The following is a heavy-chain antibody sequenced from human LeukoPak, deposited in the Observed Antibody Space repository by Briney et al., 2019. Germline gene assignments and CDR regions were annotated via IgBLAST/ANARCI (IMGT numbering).Heavy chain of an antibody. Sequence: PGGSLRLSCAASGFTFSIYSMNWVRQAPGKGLEWVSYISSSSSTIHYADSAKGRFTISRDNAKNSLYLQMNSLRDEDTAVYYCARLAAAGTGEDYWGQGTLVTVSS. J-gene: IGHJ4*02. V-gene: IGHV3-48*02. CDR3: ARLAAAGTGEDY. CDR2: ISSSSSTI. D-gene: IGHD6-13*01. CDR1: GFTFSIYS.